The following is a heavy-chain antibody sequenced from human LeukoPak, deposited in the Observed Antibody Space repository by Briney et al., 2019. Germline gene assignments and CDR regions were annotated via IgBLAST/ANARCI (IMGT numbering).Heavy chain of an antibody. V-gene: IGHV3-43D*04. J-gene: IGHJ4*02. D-gene: IGHD6-19*01. Sequence: GGSLRLSCAASGFTFDDYAMHWVRQAPGKGLEWVSLISRDGGSTYYADSVKGRFTISRDNAKNSLYLQMNSLRVEDTAVYYCARGGYSSSWGDFDYWGQGTLVTVSS. CDR1: GFTFDDYA. CDR3: ARGGYSSSWGDFDY. CDR2: ISRDGGST.